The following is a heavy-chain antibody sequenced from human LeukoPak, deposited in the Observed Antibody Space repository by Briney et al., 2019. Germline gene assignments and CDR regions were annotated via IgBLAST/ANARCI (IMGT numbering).Heavy chain of an antibody. V-gene: IGHV4-59*02. CDR3: ARERFNSSFDP. Sequence: PSETLSLTCSVSGGSVINSYWTWIRQPPGKGLEWIGYIYYSGSTNYNPSLKSRVTISVDTSKNQFSLKLNSVTAADTAVYYCARERFNSSFDPWGQGTLVTVSS. CDR1: GGSVINSY. D-gene: IGHD2/OR15-2a*01. CDR2: IYYSGST. J-gene: IGHJ5*02.